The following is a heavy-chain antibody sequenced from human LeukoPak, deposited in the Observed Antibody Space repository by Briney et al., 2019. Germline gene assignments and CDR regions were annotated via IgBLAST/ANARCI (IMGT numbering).Heavy chain of an antibody. Sequence: PSETLSLTCTVSGGSISSYYWSWIRQPPGKGLEWIGYIYYSGSTNYNPSLKSRVTISVDTSKNQFSLKLSSVTAADTAVYYCARSIFGYPWFDPWGLGTLVTVSS. CDR3: ARSIFGYPWFDP. V-gene: IGHV4-59*01. D-gene: IGHD3-3*01. J-gene: IGHJ5*02. CDR1: GGSISSYY. CDR2: IYYSGST.